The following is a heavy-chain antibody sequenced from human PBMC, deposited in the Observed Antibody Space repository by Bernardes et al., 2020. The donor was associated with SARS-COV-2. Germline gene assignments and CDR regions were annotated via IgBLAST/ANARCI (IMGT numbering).Heavy chain of an antibody. D-gene: IGHD3-10*01. J-gene: IGHJ5*02. Sequence: GSLRLSCAASGFTFSDYYMSWIRQAPGKGLEWVSYISSSSSHTNYADSVKGRFTISRDNGKNSLYLQMNSLRAEDTAVYYCARDYYGSGSYGWFDPWGQGTLVTVSS. CDR2: ISSSSSHT. CDR1: GFTFSDYY. CDR3: ARDYYGSGSYGWFDP. V-gene: IGHV3-11*06.